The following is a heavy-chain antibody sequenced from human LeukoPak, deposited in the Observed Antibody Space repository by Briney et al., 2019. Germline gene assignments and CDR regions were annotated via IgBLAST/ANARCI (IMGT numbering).Heavy chain of an antibody. Sequence: GGSLRLSCAASGFTISSYDIHWVRQATGKGLEWVSAIGTAGDTYYPGSVKGRFTISRENAKNSLYLQMNSLRAGDTAVYYCARSRGSSGWFDYWGQGTLVTVSS. D-gene: IGHD6-19*01. V-gene: IGHV3-13*01. J-gene: IGHJ4*02. CDR2: IGTAGDT. CDR1: GFTISSYD. CDR3: ARSRGSSGWFDY.